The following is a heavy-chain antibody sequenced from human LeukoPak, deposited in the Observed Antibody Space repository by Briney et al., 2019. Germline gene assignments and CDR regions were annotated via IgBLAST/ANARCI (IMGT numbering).Heavy chain of an antibody. D-gene: IGHD2-21*02. CDR3: ARLRGGDWVDY. CDR1: GGSISSSNW. CDR2: IYHNGST. J-gene: IGHJ4*02. Sequence: SGTLSLTCAVAGGSISSSNWWSWVRQPPGKGLEWLGEIYHNGSTNYNPTLKSRVTISVDKAQNQFSLKLSSVTAADTAVYYCARLRGGDWVDYWGQGTLVTVSS. V-gene: IGHV4-4*02.